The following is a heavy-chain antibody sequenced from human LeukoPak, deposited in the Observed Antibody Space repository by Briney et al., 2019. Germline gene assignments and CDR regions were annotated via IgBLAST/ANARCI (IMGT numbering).Heavy chain of an antibody. Sequence: PSETLSLTCDVSDYSITTGYYWGWNRQPPGKGLEWIGGIYHSGNTCYNPSLKSRVAISVDTSKNQFSLRLSSVTAADTAVYYCARARGSGSPYYFDYWGQGTLVTVSS. CDR1: DYSITTGYY. CDR3: ARARGSGSPYYFDY. J-gene: IGHJ4*02. D-gene: IGHD3-10*01. CDR2: IYHSGNT. V-gene: IGHV4-38-2*01.